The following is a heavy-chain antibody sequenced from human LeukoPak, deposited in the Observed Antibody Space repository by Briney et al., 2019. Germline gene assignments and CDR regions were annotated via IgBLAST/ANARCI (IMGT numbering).Heavy chain of an antibody. CDR1: GFTFGDYA. V-gene: IGHV3-49*03. D-gene: IGHD3-9*01. J-gene: IGHJ4*02. CDR3: SREYFDWL. CDR2: IRSKAFGGTP. Sequence: PGGSLRLFCTASGFTFGDYAVSWFRQAPGKGLEWVGFIRSKAFGGTPEHAASVKGRFTISRDDSKSIAYLQMNSLKTEDTAVYYCSREYFDWLWGQGTLVTVSS.